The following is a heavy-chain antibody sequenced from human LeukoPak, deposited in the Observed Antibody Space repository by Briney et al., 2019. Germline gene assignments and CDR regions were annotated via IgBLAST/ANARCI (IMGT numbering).Heavy chain of an antibody. J-gene: IGHJ4*02. CDR3: AGGRVAAAGRRLNDY. V-gene: IGHV1-8*01. D-gene: IGHD6-13*01. Sequence: ASVKVSCKASGYTFTSYDINWVRQATGQGLEWMGWMNPNSGNTGYAQKFQGRVTMTRNTSISTAYMELSSLRSEDTAVYYCAGGRVAAAGRRLNDYWGQGTLVTVSS. CDR2: MNPNSGNT. CDR1: GYTFTSYD.